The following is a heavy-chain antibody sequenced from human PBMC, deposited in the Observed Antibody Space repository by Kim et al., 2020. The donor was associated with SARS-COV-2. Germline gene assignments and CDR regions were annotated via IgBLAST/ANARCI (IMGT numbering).Heavy chain of an antibody. V-gene: IGHV4-34*01. CDR1: GGSFSGYY. CDR2: INHSGST. D-gene: IGHD3-10*01. Sequence: SETLSLTCAVYGGSFSGYYWSWIRQPPGKGLEWIGEINHSGSTNYNPSLKSRVTISVDTSKNQFSLKLSSVTAADTAVYYCARGKVSDGSGTAWFDPWGQGTLVTVSS. CDR3: ARGKVSDGSGTAWFDP. J-gene: IGHJ5*02.